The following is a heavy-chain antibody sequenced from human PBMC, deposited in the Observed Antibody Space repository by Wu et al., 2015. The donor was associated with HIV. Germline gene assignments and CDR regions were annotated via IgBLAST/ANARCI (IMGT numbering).Heavy chain of an antibody. D-gene: IGHD3-9*01. CDR3: ARAKEILTGYPTYNWFDP. J-gene: IGHJ5*02. CDR2: IIPIFGTA. CDR1: GGTFSSYA. V-gene: IGHV1-69*05. Sequence: QVQLVQSGAEVKKPGSSVKVSCKASGGTFSSYAISWVRQAPGQGLEWMGGIIPIFGTANYAQKFQGRVTITTDESTSTAYMELSSLRSEDTAVYYCARAKEILTGYPTYNWFDPWGQGTLVTVSS.